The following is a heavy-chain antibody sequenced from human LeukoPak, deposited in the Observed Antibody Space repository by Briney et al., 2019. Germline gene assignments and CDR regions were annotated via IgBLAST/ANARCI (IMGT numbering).Heavy chain of an antibody. V-gene: IGHV3-30*03. CDR3: NTDAGYDSRWYNW. J-gene: IGHJ4*02. D-gene: IGHD1-20*01. CDR1: GFTFSSYG. Sequence: GGSLRLSCAASGFTFSSYGMHWVRQAPGKGLEWVAVISYDGSNKYYADSVKGRFTISRDNSKNTLYLQMNSLRAEDTAVYYCNTDAGYDSRWYNWWGQGTLVTVSS. CDR2: ISYDGSNK.